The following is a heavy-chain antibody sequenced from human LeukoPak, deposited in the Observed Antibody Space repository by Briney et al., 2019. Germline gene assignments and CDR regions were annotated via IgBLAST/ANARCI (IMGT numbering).Heavy chain of an antibody. J-gene: IGHJ4*02. CDR3: AKTDDSSGYYLDY. CDR1: GFTFSSYG. V-gene: IGHV3-30*02. Sequence: PGGSLRLSCAASGFTFSSYGMHWVRQAPGKGLEWVAFIRYDGSNKYYADSVKGRFTISRDNSKNTLYLQMNSLRAEDTAVYYCAKTDDSSGYYLDYWGQGTLVTVSS. D-gene: IGHD3-22*01. CDR2: IRYDGSNK.